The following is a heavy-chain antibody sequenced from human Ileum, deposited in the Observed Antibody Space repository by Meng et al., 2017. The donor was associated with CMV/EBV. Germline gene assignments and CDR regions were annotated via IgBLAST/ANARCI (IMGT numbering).Heavy chain of an antibody. CDR3: VKDHKD. J-gene: IGHJ4*01. CDR1: GFTFSSYA. V-gene: IGHV3-23*01. CDR2: VSGSSITT. Sequence: DVQLLESGGDLVQPGGSLRLSCVGSGFTFSSYALSWVRQAPGKGLEWVSTVSGSSITTYYADSVKGRFTISRDNYNDILSLEMNSLRVEDTALYYCVKDHKDWGHGTLVTVSS.